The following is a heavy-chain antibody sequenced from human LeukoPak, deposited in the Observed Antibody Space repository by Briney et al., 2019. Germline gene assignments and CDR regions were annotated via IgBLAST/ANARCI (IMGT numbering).Heavy chain of an antibody. Sequence: SETLSLTCAVYGGSFSDYYWSWIRQPPGKGLEWIGEINHSGSTNYNPSLKSRVTISVDTSKNQFSLKLSSVTAADTAVYYCARVRGSHKDDAFDIWGQGTMVTVSS. D-gene: IGHD2-15*01. J-gene: IGHJ3*02. CDR2: INHSGST. CDR1: GGSFSDYY. CDR3: ARVRGSHKDDAFDI. V-gene: IGHV4-34*01.